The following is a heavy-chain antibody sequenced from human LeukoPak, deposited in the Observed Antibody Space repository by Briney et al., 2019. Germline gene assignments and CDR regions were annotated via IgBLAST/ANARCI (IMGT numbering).Heavy chain of an antibody. CDR1: GYTFTSYG. Sequence: ASVKVSCKASGYTFTSYGISWVRQAPGQGLEWMGWISAYNGNRNYAQKLQGRVTMTTDTSTSTAYMEIRSLRSDDTAVYYRTRDLGVDTTMIFFDYWGQGSLVTVSS. J-gene: IGHJ4*02. CDR2: ISAYNGNR. D-gene: IGHD5-18*01. V-gene: IGHV1-18*01. CDR3: TRDLGVDTTMIFFDY.